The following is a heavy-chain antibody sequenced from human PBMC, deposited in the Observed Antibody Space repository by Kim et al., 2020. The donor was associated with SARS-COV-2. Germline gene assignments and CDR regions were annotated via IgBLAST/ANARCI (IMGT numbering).Heavy chain of an antibody. Sequence: SETLSLTCTVSGGSISSSSYYWGWIRQPPGKGLEWIGSIYYSGSTYYNPSLKSRVTISVDTSKNQFSLKLSSVTAADTAVYYCARSWFGELLNYWGQGTLVTVSS. J-gene: IGHJ4*02. CDR3: ARSWFGELLNY. CDR1: GGSISSSSYY. CDR2: IYYSGST. D-gene: IGHD3-10*01. V-gene: IGHV4-39*07.